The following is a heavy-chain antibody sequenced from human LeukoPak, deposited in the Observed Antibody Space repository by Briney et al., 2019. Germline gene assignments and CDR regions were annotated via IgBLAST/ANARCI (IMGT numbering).Heavy chain of an antibody. CDR3: ARLPVAYSGMDV. CDR2: IYYNGDT. V-gene: IGHV4-59*08. Sequence: AETLALTCTVSGGSMNWHYWSWIRQAPGKGLEWIGNIYYNGDTNYSPSLESRLFMFVDPSNNRFSMRLSYVTAADTAVYYCARLPVAYSGMDVWGQGSAVIVSS. CDR1: GGSMNWHY. D-gene: IGHD2-21*01. J-gene: IGHJ6*02.